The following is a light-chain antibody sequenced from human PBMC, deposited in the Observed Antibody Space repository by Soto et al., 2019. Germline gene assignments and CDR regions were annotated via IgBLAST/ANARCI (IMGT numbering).Light chain of an antibody. J-gene: IGKJ3*01. CDR3: QQYGSSPPFT. V-gene: IGKV3-20*01. Sequence: ELVLTQSPGTLFLSPGERATLSCRASQSVSSSYLAWYQKKPGQAPRLLIYGASSRATGIPDRFSGSGSGTDFTLTISRLEPEDFAVYYCQQYGSSPPFTFGPGTKVDIK. CDR2: GAS. CDR1: QSVSSSY.